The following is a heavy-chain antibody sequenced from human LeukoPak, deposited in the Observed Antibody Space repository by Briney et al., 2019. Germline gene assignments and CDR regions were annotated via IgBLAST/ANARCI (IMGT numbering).Heavy chain of an antibody. J-gene: IGHJ4*02. Sequence: GGSLRLSCEVSGFTFSYYMMTWVRQAPGEGLEWVANMRTDGSVPSYVDSVKGRFTISRDNAKSSLYLQMNNLRVEDTAVYYCAKESGYYDFWSGFIDYWGQGTLVTVSS. V-gene: IGHV3-7*01. D-gene: IGHD3-3*01. CDR1: GFTFSYYM. CDR2: MRTDGSVP. CDR3: AKESGYYDFWSGFIDY.